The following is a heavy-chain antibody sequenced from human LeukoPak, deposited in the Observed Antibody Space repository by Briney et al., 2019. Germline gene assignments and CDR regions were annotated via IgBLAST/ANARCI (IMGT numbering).Heavy chain of an antibody. CDR1: GFIFSSYH. D-gene: IGHD2-15*01. J-gene: IGHJ3*01. V-gene: IGHV3-23*01. Sequence: GGSLTLSCSASGFIFSSYHMNRLPHAQGLGREWVSTISSIGRSTYYADSVKGRFTISRDNSKNTLYLQMNSLRPEDTALYYCASEVEGAFAFWGQGQWSPSLQ. CDR2: ISSIGRST. CDR3: ASEVEGAFAF.